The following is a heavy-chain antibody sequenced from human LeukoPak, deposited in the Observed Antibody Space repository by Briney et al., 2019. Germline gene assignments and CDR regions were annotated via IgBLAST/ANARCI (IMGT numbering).Heavy chain of an antibody. V-gene: IGHV3-30*04. CDR3: ARSGDI. J-gene: IGHJ3*02. CDR1: GFTFSSYA. CDR2: ISYDGSNK. Sequence: PGGSLRLSCAASGFTFSSYAMHWVRQAPGKGLEWVAVISYDGSNKYYADSVKGRFTISRDNAKNSLYLQMNSLRAEDTAVYYCARSGDIWGQGTMVTVSS.